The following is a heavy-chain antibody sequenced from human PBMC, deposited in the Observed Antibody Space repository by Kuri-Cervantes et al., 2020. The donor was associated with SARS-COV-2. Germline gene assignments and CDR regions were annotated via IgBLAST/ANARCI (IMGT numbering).Heavy chain of an antibody. CDR3: AKDHRGGAYCGGDCYWDAFDI. J-gene: IGHJ3*02. V-gene: IGHV3-30*04. CDR2: ISYDGSNK. CDR1: GFTFSSYA. D-gene: IGHD2-21*01. Sequence: LSLTCAASGFTFSSYAMHWVRQAPGKGLEWVAVISYDGSNKYYADSVKGRFTISRDNSKNTLYLQMNSLRAEDTAVYYCAKDHRGGAYCGGDCYWDAFDIWGQGTMVTVSS.